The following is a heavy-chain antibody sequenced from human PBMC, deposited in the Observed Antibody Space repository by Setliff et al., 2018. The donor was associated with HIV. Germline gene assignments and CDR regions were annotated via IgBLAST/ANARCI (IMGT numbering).Heavy chain of an antibody. CDR2: IHHSGNT. V-gene: IGHV4-38-2*01. D-gene: IGHD1-26*01. J-gene: IGHJ6*03. CDR1: TYSISSGYY. CDR3: ARAPEVVGANTGYYYLDV. Sequence: PSETLSLTCAVSTYSISSGYYWGWIRQPPGKGLEWIGSIHHSGNTYYNPSLKSRVTISVDTSMNQFSLRLDSLTAADTAIYFCARAPEVVGANTGYYYLDVWGKGTTVTVSS.